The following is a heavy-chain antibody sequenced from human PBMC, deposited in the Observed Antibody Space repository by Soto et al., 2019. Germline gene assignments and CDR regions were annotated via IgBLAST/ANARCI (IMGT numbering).Heavy chain of an antibody. Sequence: QVQLVQSGAEVKKPGSSVKVSCKVSGGTFNYYAINWVRQAPGQGLEWMGGIVPISGTTNYAQKFQGRVTITADESTSTAYMELSSLRSEDTAVYYCARSGVVVYAFNIWGQGTLVTVSS. CDR1: GGTFNYYA. CDR3: ARSGVVVYAFNI. CDR2: IVPISGTT. D-gene: IGHD2-8*02. V-gene: IGHV1-69*12. J-gene: IGHJ3*02.